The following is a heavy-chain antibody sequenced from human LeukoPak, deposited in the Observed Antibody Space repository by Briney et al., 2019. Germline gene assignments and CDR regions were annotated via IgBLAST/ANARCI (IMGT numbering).Heavy chain of an antibody. CDR3: VSLDLGYCSGGSCYGRDY. CDR1: GFTFSSYS. CDR2: ISSSSSYI. J-gene: IGHJ4*02. D-gene: IGHD2-15*01. Sequence: GGSLRLSCAASGFTFSSYSMNWVRQAPGKGLEWVSSISSSSSYIYYADSVKGRFTISRDNAKNSLYLQMNSLRAEDTAVYYCVSLDLGYCSGGSCYGRDYWGQGTLVTVSS. V-gene: IGHV3-21*01.